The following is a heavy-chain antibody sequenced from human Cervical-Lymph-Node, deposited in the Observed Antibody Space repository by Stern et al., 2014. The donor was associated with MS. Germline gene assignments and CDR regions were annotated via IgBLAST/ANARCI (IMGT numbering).Heavy chain of an antibody. CDR1: GNTLNEVS. V-gene: IGHV1-24*01. D-gene: IGHD1-14*01. Sequence: QVQLVQSGAEVKKPGASVKVSCKISGNTLNEVSMHWVRQAPGKGLEWMGGFDPEEGEKIYAQKFQGRVTMTEDISTDTAYMELSSLRSEDTAVYCATDLTSVFKGYWGQGTLVTVSS. J-gene: IGHJ4*02. CDR2: FDPEEGEK. CDR3: ATDLTSVFKGY.